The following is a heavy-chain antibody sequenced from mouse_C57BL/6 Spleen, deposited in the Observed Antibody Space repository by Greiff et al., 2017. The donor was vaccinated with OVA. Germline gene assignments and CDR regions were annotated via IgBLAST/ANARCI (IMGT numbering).Heavy chain of an antibody. V-gene: IGHV1-80*01. CDR3: ARYWDYARDY. Sequence: QVQLKQSGAELVKPGASVKISCKASGYAFSSYWMNWVKQRPGKGLEWIGQIYPGDGDTNYNGKFKGQATLTADKSYSTAYMQLSSLTSEDSAVYFCARYWDYARDYWGQGTSVTVSS. CDR1: GYAFSSYW. J-gene: IGHJ4*01. D-gene: IGHD4-1*01. CDR2: IYPGDGDT.